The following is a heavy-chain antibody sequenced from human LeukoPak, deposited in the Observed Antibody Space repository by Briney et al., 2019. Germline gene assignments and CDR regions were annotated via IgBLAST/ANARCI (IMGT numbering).Heavy chain of an antibody. CDR1: GFTFSSYS. CDR3: ARDLASSGWFPNDY. V-gene: IGHV3-21*01. D-gene: IGHD6-19*01. Sequence: KSGGSLRLSCAASGFTFSSYSMNWVRQAPGKGLEWVSSISSSSSYIYYADSVKGRFTISRDNAKNSLYLQMNSLRAEDTAVYDCARDLASSGWFPNDYWGQGTLVTVSS. CDR2: ISSSSSYI. J-gene: IGHJ4*02.